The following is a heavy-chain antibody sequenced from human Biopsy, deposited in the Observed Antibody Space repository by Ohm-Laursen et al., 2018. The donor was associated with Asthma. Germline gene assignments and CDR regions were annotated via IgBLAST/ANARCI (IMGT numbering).Heavy chain of an antibody. CDR1: GYNFISFA. J-gene: IGHJ3*01. CDR2: VNTGNGDT. D-gene: IGHD3-9*01. Sequence: ASVKVSCKASGYNFISFAIHWVRQAPGHRLEWTGWVNTGNGDTKYSQKFQGRVTITRDTSASTAYMELRSLRSEDTATYYCARTYYDFLTGQVKDVFGVWGQGTMVTVSS. V-gene: IGHV1-3*04. CDR3: ARTYYDFLTGQVKDVFGV.